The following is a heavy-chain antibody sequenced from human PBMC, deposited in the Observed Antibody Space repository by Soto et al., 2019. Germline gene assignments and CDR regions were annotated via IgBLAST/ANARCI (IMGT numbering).Heavy chain of an antibody. CDR2: ISSSSSYI. Sequence: GGSLRLSCAASGFTFSSYSMNWVRQAPGKGLEWVSSISSSSSYIYYADSVKGRFTISRDNTKNSPYLQMNSLRAEDTAVYYCARAPDRLEWLKARYFDYWGQGTLVTVSS. CDR1: GFTFSSYS. J-gene: IGHJ4*02. V-gene: IGHV3-21*01. CDR3: ARAPDRLEWLKARYFDY. D-gene: IGHD3-3*01.